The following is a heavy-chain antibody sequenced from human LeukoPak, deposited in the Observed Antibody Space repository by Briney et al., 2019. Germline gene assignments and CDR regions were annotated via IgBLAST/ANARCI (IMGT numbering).Heavy chain of an antibody. Sequence: PSQTLSLTCTVSGGSISSGSYYWSWIRQPAGKGLEWIGRIYTSGSTNYNPSLKSRVTISVDTSKNQFSLKLSSVTAADTAVYYCARAGVAVAVVRGRYYYYGMDVWGQGTTVTVSS. V-gene: IGHV4-61*02. CDR2: IYTSGST. CDR3: ARAGVAVAVVRGRYYYYGMDV. D-gene: IGHD6-19*01. CDR1: GGSISSGSYY. J-gene: IGHJ6*02.